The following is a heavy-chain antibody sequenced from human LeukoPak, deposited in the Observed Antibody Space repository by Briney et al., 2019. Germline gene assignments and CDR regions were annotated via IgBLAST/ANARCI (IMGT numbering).Heavy chain of an antibody. Sequence: GGSLRLACAASGFTVSSNYMSWVRQAPGKGLEWVSVIYSGGSTYYADSVKGRFTISRDNSKNTLYLQMNSLRAEDTAVYYCASRRAARKTPYYWGQGTLVTVSS. CDR1: GFTVSSNY. D-gene: IGHD6-6*01. CDR3: ASRRAARKTPYY. J-gene: IGHJ4*02. V-gene: IGHV3-53*01. CDR2: IYSGGST.